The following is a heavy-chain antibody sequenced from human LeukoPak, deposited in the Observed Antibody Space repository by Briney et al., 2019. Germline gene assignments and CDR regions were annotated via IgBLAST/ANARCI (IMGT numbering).Heavy chain of an antibody. CDR3: AKSHVTTATGTGRYFDY. J-gene: IGHJ4*02. Sequence: GGSLRLSCAASGFTFSSYSMNWVRQAPGKGLEWVSSISSSSSYIYYADSVKGRFTISRDNSKNTVYLQMNSLRAEDTAVYYCAKSHVTTATGTGRYFDYWGQGTLVTVSS. V-gene: IGHV3-21*04. CDR1: GFTFSSYS. D-gene: IGHD3-9*01. CDR2: ISSSSSYI.